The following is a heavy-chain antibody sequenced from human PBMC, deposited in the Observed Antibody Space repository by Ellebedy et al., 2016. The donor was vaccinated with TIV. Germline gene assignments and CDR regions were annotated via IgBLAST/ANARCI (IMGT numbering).Heavy chain of an antibody. D-gene: IGHD3-10*01. J-gene: IGHJ5*01. CDR2: ISYHGSDK. Sequence: PGGSLRLSCSASGFSFSSYAMHWVRQAPGKGLEWVSLISYHGSDKYYADSVKGRFTISRDNSKNTLDLQMNNLRTEDTAVYYCARDPDAFGDQYFDLWGQGTLVIVSS. CDR3: ARDPDAFGDQYFDL. CDR1: GFSFSSYA. V-gene: IGHV3-30*04.